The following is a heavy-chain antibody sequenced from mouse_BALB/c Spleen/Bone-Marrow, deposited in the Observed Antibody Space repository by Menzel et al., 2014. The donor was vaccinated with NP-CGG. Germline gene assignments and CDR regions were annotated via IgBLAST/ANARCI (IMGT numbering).Heavy chain of an antibody. Sequence: VQVVESGAELMKPGASVEISCKASGYTFSNFWIAWVKQRPGQGLEWLGEVLPGTGSSRYNWKFKDKATFTADTSSNTAYMQLSSPTSEDSAVYYCARYDGYWYFDVWGAGTTVAVSS. CDR1: GYTFSNFW. CDR2: VLPGTGSS. CDR3: ARYDGYWYFDV. D-gene: IGHD2-3*01. V-gene: IGHV1-9*01. J-gene: IGHJ1*01.